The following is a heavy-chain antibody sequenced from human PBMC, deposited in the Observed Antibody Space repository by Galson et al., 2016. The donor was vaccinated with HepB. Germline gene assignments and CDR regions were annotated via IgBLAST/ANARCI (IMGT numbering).Heavy chain of an antibody. CDR2: IWYDGSNR. CDR3: ARDAGERGLDY. D-gene: IGHD7-27*01. J-gene: IGHJ4*02. V-gene: IGHV3-33*08. Sequence: SLRLSCAASGFTFSNSAMHWVRQAPGKGLDWVTVIWYDGSNRYYADSVKGRFTISRDNSKNTVHLQMNSLRAEDTAVYYCARDAGERGLDYWGLGTLVTVSS. CDR1: GFTFSNSA.